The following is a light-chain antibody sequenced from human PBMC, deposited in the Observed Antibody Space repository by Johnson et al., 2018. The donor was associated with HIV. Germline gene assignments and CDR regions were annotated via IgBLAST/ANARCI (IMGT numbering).Light chain of an antibody. Sequence: QSVLTQPPSVSAAPGQKVTISCSGSSSNIGNNYVSWYQQLPGTAPKLLIYDNNKRPSGIPDRFSGSKSRTSATLGITGLQTGDEADYYCGTWDSSLSAYVFGTGTKVTGL. V-gene: IGLV1-51*01. CDR3: GTWDSSLSAYV. CDR2: DNN. CDR1: SSNIGNNY. J-gene: IGLJ1*01.